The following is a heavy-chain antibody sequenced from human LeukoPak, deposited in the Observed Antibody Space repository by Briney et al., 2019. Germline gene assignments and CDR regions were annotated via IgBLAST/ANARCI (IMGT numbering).Heavy chain of an antibody. CDR3: ARVCGADST. D-gene: IGHD1-26*01. Sequence: GGSLRLSCAASGFTLSSYSMNWVRQAPGKGLEWVSGINWNGGSTGYADSVKGRFTISRDNAKDSLYLQMNSLRAEDTALYYCARVCGADSTGGQGTLVTVSS. CDR2: INWNGGST. V-gene: IGHV3-20*04. J-gene: IGHJ4*02. CDR1: GFTLSSYS.